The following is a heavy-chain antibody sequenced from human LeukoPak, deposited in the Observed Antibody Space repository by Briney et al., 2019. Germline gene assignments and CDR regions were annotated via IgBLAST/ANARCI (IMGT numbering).Heavy chain of an antibody. V-gene: IGHV1-69*05. Sequence: SVKVSCKASGGTFSSYAISWVRQAPGQGLEWMGGIIPIFGTANYAQKFQGRVTITTDESTSTAYMELRSLRSDDTAVYYCARFVWELPLDYWGQGTLVTVSS. J-gene: IGHJ4*02. CDR2: IIPIFGTA. D-gene: IGHD1-26*01. CDR1: GGTFSSYA. CDR3: ARFVWELPLDY.